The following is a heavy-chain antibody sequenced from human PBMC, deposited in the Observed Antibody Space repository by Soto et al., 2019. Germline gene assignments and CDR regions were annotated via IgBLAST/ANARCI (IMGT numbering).Heavy chain of an antibody. V-gene: IGHV3-66*01. Sequence: EVQLVESGGGLVQPGGSLRLSCAASGFTVSSNYMSWVRQAPGKGLEWVSVIYSGGSTYYADSVKGRFTISRDNSKNTLYLQMNSPRAEDTAVYYCARDCYGDYPYYYYYMDVWGKGTTVTVSS. CDR2: IYSGGST. CDR3: ARDCYGDYPYYYYYMDV. D-gene: IGHD4-17*01. J-gene: IGHJ6*03. CDR1: GFTVSSNY.